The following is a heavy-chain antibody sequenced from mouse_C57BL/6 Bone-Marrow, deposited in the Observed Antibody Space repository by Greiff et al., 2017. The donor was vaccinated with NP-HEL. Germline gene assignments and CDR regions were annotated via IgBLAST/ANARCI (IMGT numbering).Heavy chain of an antibody. V-gene: IGHV1-5*01. D-gene: IGHD1-1*01. CDR3: TREPLYYCHFDY. CDR1: GYTFTSYW. Sequence: VQLQQSGTVLARPGASVKMSCKTSGYTFTSYWMHWVKQRPGQGLKWIGAIYPGNSDTSYNQKFKGKAKLTAVTSASTAYMELSSLTNEDSAVYYCTREPLYYCHFDYWGQGTTLTVSS. J-gene: IGHJ2*01. CDR2: IYPGNSDT.